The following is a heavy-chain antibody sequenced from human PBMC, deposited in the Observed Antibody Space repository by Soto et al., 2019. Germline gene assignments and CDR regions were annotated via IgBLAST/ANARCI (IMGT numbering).Heavy chain of an antibody. CDR3: AADEVYDFWSGSPGH. D-gene: IGHD3-3*01. Sequence: ASVKVSCKVSGYSLTEVSIHWVRQAPGKGLEWMGGFDVEDDETIYAQKFQGRVSMTADTSTDTAYMELSSLTSEDTAICYCAADEVYDFWSGSPGHWGQGTLVTVSS. J-gene: IGHJ4*02. CDR2: FDVEDDET. V-gene: IGHV1-24*01. CDR1: GYSLTEVS.